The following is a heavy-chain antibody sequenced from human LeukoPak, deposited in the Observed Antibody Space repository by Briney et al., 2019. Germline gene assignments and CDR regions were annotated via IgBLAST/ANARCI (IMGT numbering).Heavy chain of an antibody. Sequence: ASVKVSCKASRGTFSSYAISWVRQAPGQGLEWMGRIIPILGIANYAQKFQGRVTITADKSTSTAYMELSSLRSEDTAVYYCARGLVGATVYFDYWGQGTLVTVSS. CDR3: ARGLVGATVYFDY. CDR2: IIPILGIA. CDR1: RGTFSSYA. V-gene: IGHV1-69*04. J-gene: IGHJ4*02. D-gene: IGHD1-26*01.